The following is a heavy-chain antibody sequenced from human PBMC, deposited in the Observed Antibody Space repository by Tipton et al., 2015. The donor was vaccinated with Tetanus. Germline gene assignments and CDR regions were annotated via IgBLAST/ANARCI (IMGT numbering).Heavy chain of an antibody. CDR3: VRETPLTSVLDF. V-gene: IGHV3-69-1*01. J-gene: IGHJ4*02. Sequence: SLRLSCEASGFTFSNYNMNWVRQAPGQGLQWVSYIGVSGNIHYADSVKGRFTISRDNAKNSLFLQMNSLRDEDTAVYYCVRETPLTSVLDFWGQGALVTVSS. CDR1: GFTFSNYN. CDR2: IGVSGNI. D-gene: IGHD4-17*01.